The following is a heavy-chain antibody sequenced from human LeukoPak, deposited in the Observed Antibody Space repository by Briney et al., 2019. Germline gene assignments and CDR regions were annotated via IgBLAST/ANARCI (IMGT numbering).Heavy chain of an antibody. J-gene: IGHJ4*02. V-gene: IGHV3-64D*06. Sequence: GGPLRLSCSASGFTFSSYAMHWVRQAPGKGLEYVSAISSNGGSTYYADSVKGRFTISRDNSKNTLYLQMSSLRAEDTAVYYCVKEFCSGGSCNLDYWGQGTLVTVSS. CDR3: VKEFCSGGSCNLDY. D-gene: IGHD2-15*01. CDR2: ISSNGGST. CDR1: GFTFSSYA.